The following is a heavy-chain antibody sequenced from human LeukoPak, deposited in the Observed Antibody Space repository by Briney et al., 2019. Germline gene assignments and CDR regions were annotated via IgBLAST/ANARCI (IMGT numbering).Heavy chain of an antibody. CDR3: ARSAQRKAYYFDY. V-gene: IGHV4-31*03. J-gene: IGHJ4*02. D-gene: IGHD1-14*01. CDR2: IYYSGST. CDR1: GGSISSGGYY. Sequence: SQTLSLTCTVSGGSISSGGYYWSWIRQHPGKGLEWIRYIYYSGSTYYNPSLKSRVTISVDTSKNQFSLRLSSVTAADTAVYYCARSAQRKAYYFDYWGQGTLVTVSS.